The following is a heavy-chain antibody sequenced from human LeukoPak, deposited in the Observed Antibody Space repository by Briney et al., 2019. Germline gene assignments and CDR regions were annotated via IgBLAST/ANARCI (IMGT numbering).Heavy chain of an antibody. CDR3: AKGDRPYCGGDCYSRLAFDY. CDR1: GFTFSSYA. Sequence: GGSLRLSCAASGFTFSSYAMSWVRQAPGKGLEWVSAISGSGGSTYYADSVKGRFTISRDNSKNTLYLQMNSLRAEDTAVYYCAKGDRPYCGGDCYSRLAFDYWGQGTLVTVSS. J-gene: IGHJ4*02. V-gene: IGHV3-23*01. D-gene: IGHD2-21*02. CDR2: ISGSGGST.